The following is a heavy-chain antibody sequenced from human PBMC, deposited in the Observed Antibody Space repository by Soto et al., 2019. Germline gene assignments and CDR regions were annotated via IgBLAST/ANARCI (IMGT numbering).Heavy chain of an antibody. Sequence: GGSLRLSCEASAFTFSTFGMHWARQAPGKGLEWVAVISYEGSNEYYGDSVQGRFTISRDNSKNTLHLQMNSLRPEDTALYYCAKDYNAFGPHYFDYWGLGSLVTVS. CDR1: AFTFSTFG. D-gene: IGHD3-10*01. J-gene: IGHJ4*02. V-gene: IGHV3-30*18. CDR3: AKDYNAFGPHYFDY. CDR2: ISYEGSNE.